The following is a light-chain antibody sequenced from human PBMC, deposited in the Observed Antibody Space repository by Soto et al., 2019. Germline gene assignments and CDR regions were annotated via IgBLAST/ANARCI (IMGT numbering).Light chain of an antibody. CDR1: QSISSY. Sequence: DIQMTQSPSSLPASVGDRVTITCRASQSISSYLNWYQQKPGKXXKXXIYAASSLQSGVPSRFSGSGSGTDFTLTISSLQPEDFATYYCQQSYSTPQTFGQGTKVDIK. V-gene: IGKV1-39*01. CDR2: AAS. J-gene: IGKJ1*01. CDR3: QQSYSTPQT.